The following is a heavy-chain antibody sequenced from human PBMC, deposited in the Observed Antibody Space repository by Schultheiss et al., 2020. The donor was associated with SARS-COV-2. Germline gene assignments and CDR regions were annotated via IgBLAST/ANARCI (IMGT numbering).Heavy chain of an antibody. CDR1: GFTFSSYS. Sequence: GGSLRLSCAASGFTFSSYSMNWVRQAPGKGLEWVSGISWNSGSIGYADSVKGRFTISRDNAKNTLYLQMNSLRAEDTAVYYCARVAYPWFFDYWGQGTLVTVSS. CDR2: ISWNSGSI. V-gene: IGHV3-21*04. J-gene: IGHJ4*02. D-gene: IGHD3-10*01. CDR3: ARVAYPWFFDY.